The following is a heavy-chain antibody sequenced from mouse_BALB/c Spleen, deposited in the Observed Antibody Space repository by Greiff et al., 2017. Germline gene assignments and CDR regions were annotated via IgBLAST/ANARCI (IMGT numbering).Heavy chain of an antibody. D-gene: IGHD6-1*01. CDR1: GYTFTSYW. J-gene: IGHJ2*01. CDR3: SNGGPSLDD. V-gene: IGHV1S41*01. CDR2: IAPGSGST. Sequence: DLVKPGASVKLSCKASGYTFTSYWINWIKQRPGQGLEWIGRIAPGSGSTYSNEMFKGKATLTVDSSSSTAYIQLNSLSSDDAAVYFFSNGGPSLDDWGRGTTLTVSA.